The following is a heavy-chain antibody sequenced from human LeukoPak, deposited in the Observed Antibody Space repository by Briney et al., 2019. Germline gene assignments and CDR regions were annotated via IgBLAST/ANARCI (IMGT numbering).Heavy chain of an antibody. CDR2: ISYDAVHK. CDR3: ARGNYFGSGSYGLLYYFDD. D-gene: IGHD3-10*01. J-gene: IGHJ4*02. V-gene: IGHV3-30*01. CDR1: GFTFSTYS. Sequence: PGGSLRLSCAASGFTFSTYSMHWVRQAPGKGLEWVADISYDAVHKYHADSVKGRFTISRDNGKNTLYLQMNSLRAEDSAVYYCARGNYFGSGSYGLLYYFDDWGQGTLVTVSS.